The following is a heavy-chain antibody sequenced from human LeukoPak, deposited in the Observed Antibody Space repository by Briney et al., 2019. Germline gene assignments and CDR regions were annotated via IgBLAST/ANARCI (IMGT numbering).Heavy chain of an antibody. CDR2: INPNSGGT. V-gene: IGHV1-2*02. CDR3: ARDVRSNYGSHTMDV. D-gene: IGHD4-11*01. CDR1: GYTFPAYY. J-gene: IGHJ6*02. Sequence: ASVKVSCKTSGYTFPAYYMDWVRQAPGQGLGWMGWINPNSGGTNYAQHFQGRVTMTRDPSISTAYLELSKLTSDDTAVYYCARDVRSNYGSHTMDVWGQGTTVTVSS.